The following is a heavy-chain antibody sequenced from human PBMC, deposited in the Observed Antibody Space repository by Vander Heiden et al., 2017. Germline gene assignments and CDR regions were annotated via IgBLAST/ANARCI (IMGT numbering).Heavy chain of an antibody. CDR3: ARGPGYCSGGSCYRYYYYGMDV. CDR2: INHSGST. J-gene: IGHJ6*02. Sequence: QVQLQQWGAGLLKPSETLSLTCAVSGGSFSGYYWSWIRQPPGKGLEWIGEINHSGSTNYNPSLKSRVTISVDTSKNQFSLKLSSVTAADTAVYYCARGPGYCSGGSCYRYYYYGMDVWGQGTTVTVSS. V-gene: IGHV4-34*01. CDR1: GGSFSGYY. D-gene: IGHD2-15*01.